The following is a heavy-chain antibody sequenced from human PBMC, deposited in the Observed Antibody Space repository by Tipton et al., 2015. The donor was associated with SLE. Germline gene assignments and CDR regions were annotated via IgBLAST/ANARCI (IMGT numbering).Heavy chain of an antibody. CDR3: ARDHSSSRTGYYYYGMDV. D-gene: IGHD6-19*01. J-gene: IGHJ6*02. CDR2: INHSGST. Sequence: LRLSCAVYGGSFSGYYWSWIRQPPGKGLEWIGEINHSGSTNYNPSLKSRVTISVDTSKNQFSLKLSSVTAADTAVYYCARDHSSSRTGYYYYGMDVWGQGTTVTVSS. CDR1: GGSFSGYY. V-gene: IGHV4-34*01.